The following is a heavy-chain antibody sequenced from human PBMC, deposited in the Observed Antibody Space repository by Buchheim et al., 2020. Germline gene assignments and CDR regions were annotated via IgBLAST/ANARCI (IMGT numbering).Heavy chain of an antibody. Sequence: QVQLVESGGGLVKPGGSLRLSCAASGFTFSDYYMSWIRQAPGKGLEWVSYISSSSSYTNYADSVKGRFTISRDNAKNSLYLQMNSLRAEDTAVYYCARVLDYYGSGRPDYYYYGMDVWSQGTT. D-gene: IGHD3-10*01. V-gene: IGHV3-11*06. J-gene: IGHJ6*02. CDR2: ISSSSSYT. CDR1: GFTFSDYY. CDR3: ARVLDYYGSGRPDYYYYGMDV.